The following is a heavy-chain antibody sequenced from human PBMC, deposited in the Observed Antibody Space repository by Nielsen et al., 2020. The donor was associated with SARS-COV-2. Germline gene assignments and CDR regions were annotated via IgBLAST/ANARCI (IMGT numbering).Heavy chain of an antibody. CDR1: GFTFSSHC. CDR3: AKDIGVLWFGELAGGMDV. D-gene: IGHD3-10*01. V-gene: IGHV3-7*03. CDR2: IKRDGSGK. Sequence: GESLKISCTASGFTFSSHCMSWVRQAPGKGLEWVANIKRDGSGKYYVDSVKGRFTISRDNAKNSLYLQMNSLRAEDTALYYCAKDIGVLWFGELAGGMDVWGQGTTVTVSS. J-gene: IGHJ6*02.